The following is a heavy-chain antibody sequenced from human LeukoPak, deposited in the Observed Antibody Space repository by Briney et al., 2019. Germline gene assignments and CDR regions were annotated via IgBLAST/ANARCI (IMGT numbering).Heavy chain of an antibody. Sequence: SETLSLTCTVSGGSISSGSYYWSWIRQPPGKGLEWIGEINHSGSTNYNPSLKSRVTISVDTSKNQFSLKLSSVTAADTAVYYCARFVRRNYYGSGSLMNWFDPWGQGTLVTVSS. V-gene: IGHV4-39*07. CDR3: ARFVRRNYYGSGSLMNWFDP. J-gene: IGHJ5*02. CDR1: GGSISSGSYY. D-gene: IGHD3-10*01. CDR2: INHSGST.